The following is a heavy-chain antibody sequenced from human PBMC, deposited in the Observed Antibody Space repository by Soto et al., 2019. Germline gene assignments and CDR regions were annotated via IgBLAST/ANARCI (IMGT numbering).Heavy chain of an antibody. CDR3: ASCQVNYMSATYYFDS. Sequence: QLQLVQSGAAVMKPGSSVKVSCKTSGGTFTDSAFSWVRQAPGQGPEWMGGIIPVLDTANYAQKLLGRLTIAEDESPNTVHMELTGLRSGDTAIYFCASCQVNYMSATYYFDSCGQGTLVTVSS. J-gene: IGHJ4*02. CDR2: IIPVLDTA. D-gene: IGHD3-10*01. V-gene: IGHV1-69*01. CDR1: GGTFTDSA.